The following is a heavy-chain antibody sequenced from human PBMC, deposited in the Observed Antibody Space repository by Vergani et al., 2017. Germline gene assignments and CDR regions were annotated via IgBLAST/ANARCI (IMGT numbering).Heavy chain of an antibody. CDR2: IDSRGSLI. J-gene: IGHJ3*02. CDR1: GFNLKTDN. Sequence: QLVESGGTLVKPGGSLGLSCAASGFNLKTDNVNWVRQPPGGGLEWLAFIDSRGSLIYYSDSAEGRFTISRDNVKAAVYLQMNSLRDEDTAIYFCARDGPXERYGYDRDAFDIWGRGTLVTVSS. D-gene: IGHD5-18*01. V-gene: IGHV3-48*02. CDR3: ARDGPXERYGYDRDAFDI.